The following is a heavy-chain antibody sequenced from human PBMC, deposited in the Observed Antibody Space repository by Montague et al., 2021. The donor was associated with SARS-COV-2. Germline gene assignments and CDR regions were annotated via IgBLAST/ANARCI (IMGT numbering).Heavy chain of an antibody. V-gene: IGHV4-39*01. Sequence: SETLSLTCTVSGGSISSSSYYWGWIRHPPGKGLKWIGSIHYSGSTYYNPSLKSRVTISVDTSKHQFSLMRSSVTAADTAVYYCVEIGGAGDYWGQGTLVTVSS. CDR1: GGSISSSSYY. CDR3: VEIGGAGDY. D-gene: IGHD2/OR15-2a*01. CDR2: IHYSGST. J-gene: IGHJ4*02.